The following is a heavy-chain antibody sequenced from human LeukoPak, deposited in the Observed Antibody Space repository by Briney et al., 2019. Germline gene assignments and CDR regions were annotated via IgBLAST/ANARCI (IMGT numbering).Heavy chain of an antibody. CDR1: GGSLSGYN. CDR2: INHSGRT. V-gene: IGHV4-34*01. Sequence: SETLSLTCAVYGGSLSGYNWFWIRQPPGKGLEWIGKINHSGRTNCNPSLKSRVTISIDKSENRFSVKLTSVTAADSAVYFCARAYYYDSTGYFEDEYWGQGTLVAVSS. CDR3: ARAYYYDSTGYFEDEY. J-gene: IGHJ4*02. D-gene: IGHD3-22*01.